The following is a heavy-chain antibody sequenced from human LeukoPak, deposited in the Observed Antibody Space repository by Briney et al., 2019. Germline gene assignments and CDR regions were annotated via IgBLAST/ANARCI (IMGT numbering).Heavy chain of an antibody. CDR2: INTDGSST. J-gene: IGHJ3*02. CDR1: GFTFSTYW. D-gene: IGHD2-15*01. CDR3: ARESYCSGGSCYSGRAFDI. V-gene: IGHV3-74*01. Sequence: GGSLRLSCAASGFTFSTYWMHWVRQAPGKGLVWVSCINTDGSSTHYADSVKGRFTISRDNAKNTLYLQMNSLRAEDTAVYYCARESYCSGGSCYSGRAFDIWGQGTMVTVSS.